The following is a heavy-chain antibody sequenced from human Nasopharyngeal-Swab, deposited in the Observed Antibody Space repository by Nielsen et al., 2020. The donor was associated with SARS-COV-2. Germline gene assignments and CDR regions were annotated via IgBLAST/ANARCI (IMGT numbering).Heavy chain of an antibody. CDR2: IIPIFGTA. D-gene: IGHD2-2*01. J-gene: IGHJ5*02. V-gene: IGHV1-69*01. Sequence: WVRQAPGQGLEWMGGIIPIFGTANYAQKFQGRVTITADESTSTAYMELSSLRSEDTAVYYCARDLGCSSTSCYEGNWFDPW. CDR3: ARDLGCSSTSCYEGNWFDP.